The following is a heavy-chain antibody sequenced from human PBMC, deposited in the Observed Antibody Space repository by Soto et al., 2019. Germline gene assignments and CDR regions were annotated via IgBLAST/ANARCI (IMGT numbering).Heavy chain of an antibody. CDR2: IDWDDDK. D-gene: IGHD3-10*01. Sequence: SGPTLVNPTQTLTLTCTFSGFSLSTSGMCVSWIRQPPGKALEWLALIDWDDDKYYSTSLKTRLTISKDTSKNQVVLTMTNMDPVDTATYYCARGVGDLLWKARPYYFDYWGQGTLVT. CDR3: ARGVGDLLWKARPYYFDY. V-gene: IGHV2-70*01. J-gene: IGHJ4*02. CDR1: GFSLSTSGMC.